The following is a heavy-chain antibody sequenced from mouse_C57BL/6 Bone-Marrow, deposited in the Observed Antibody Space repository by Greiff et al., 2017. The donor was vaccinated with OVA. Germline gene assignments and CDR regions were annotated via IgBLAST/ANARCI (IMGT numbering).Heavy chain of an antibody. CDR1: GFTFSSYG. Sequence: EVQGVESGGDLVKPGGSLKLSCAASGFTFSSYGMSWVRQTPDKRLEWVATISSGGSYTYYPDSVKGRFTISRDNAKNTLYLQMSSLKSEDTAMYYCARQYGNWAWFAYWGQGTLVTVSA. CDR3: ARQYGNWAWFAY. J-gene: IGHJ3*01. V-gene: IGHV5-6*01. CDR2: ISSGGSYT. D-gene: IGHD2-1*01.